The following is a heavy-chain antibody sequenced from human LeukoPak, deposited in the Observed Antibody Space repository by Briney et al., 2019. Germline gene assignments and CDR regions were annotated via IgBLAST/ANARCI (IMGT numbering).Heavy chain of an antibody. Sequence: ASVKVSCKASGYTFTSYDINWVRQATGQGLEWMGWMNPKSGNTGYAQKFQGKVTMTRDTSISTAYMELSRLRSDDTAVYYCARGAHYHDSSEGFDYWGQGTLVSVSS. J-gene: IGHJ4*02. D-gene: IGHD3-22*01. CDR1: GYTFTSYD. CDR3: ARGAHYHDSSEGFDY. CDR2: MNPKSGNT. V-gene: IGHV1-8*01.